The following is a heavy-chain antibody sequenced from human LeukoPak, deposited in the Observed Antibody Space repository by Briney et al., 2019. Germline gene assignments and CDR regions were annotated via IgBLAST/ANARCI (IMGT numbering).Heavy chain of an antibody. V-gene: IGHV1-69*04. J-gene: IGHJ5*02. CDR2: IIPILGIA. CDR1: GGTFSSYA. Sequence: SVKLSCKASGGTFSSYAISWVRQAPGQGLEWMGRIIPILGIANYAQKFQGRVTITADKSTSTAYMELSSLRSEDTAVYYCATVLFCTSCPRNWFDPWGQGTLVTVSS. D-gene: IGHD2-2*01. CDR3: ATVLFCTSCPRNWFDP.